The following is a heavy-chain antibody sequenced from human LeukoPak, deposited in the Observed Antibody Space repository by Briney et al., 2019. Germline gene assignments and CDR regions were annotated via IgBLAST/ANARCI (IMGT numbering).Heavy chain of an antibody. V-gene: IGHV3-30*18. D-gene: IGHD4-17*01. Sequence: GGSLRPSCAASGITFRSYGMHWVRQAPGKGLEWVAVISYDGSHKYYADSVKGRFSISRDNSKNTLYLQMNSLRADDTAVYYCAKGARGDTVTSIVGLNWFDPWGQGTLVTVS. CDR1: GITFRSYG. CDR3: AKGARGDTVTSIVGLNWFDP. J-gene: IGHJ5*02. CDR2: ISYDGSHK.